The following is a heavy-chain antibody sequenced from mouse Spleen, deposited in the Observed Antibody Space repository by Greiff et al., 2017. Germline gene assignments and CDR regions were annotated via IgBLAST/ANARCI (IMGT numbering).Heavy chain of an antibody. CDR2: ISYDGSN. V-gene: IGHV3-6*01. CDR3: ARDGNYVRYFDV. Sequence: EVQLQESGPGLVKPSQSLSLTCSVTGYSITSGYYWNWIRQFPGNKLEWMGYISYDGSNNYNPSLKNRISITRDTSKNQFFLKLNSVTTEDTATYYCARDGNYVRYFDVWGAGTTVTVSS. CDR1: GYSITSGYY. D-gene: IGHD2-1*01. J-gene: IGHJ1*01.